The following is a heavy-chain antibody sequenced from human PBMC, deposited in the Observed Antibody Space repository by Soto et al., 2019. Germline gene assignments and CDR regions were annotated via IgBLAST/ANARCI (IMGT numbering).Heavy chain of an antibody. D-gene: IGHD3-10*01. J-gene: IGHJ6*02. CDR3: AKAGVYSMDV. Sequence: QVQLVESGGGVVQPGRSLRLSCAASGFTFSSYGMHWVRQAPGKGLEWVAVISYDGSNKYYADSVKGRFTISRDNSKNTLYLQMNSLRAEDTAVYYCAKAGVYSMDVWGQGTTVTVSS. CDR2: ISYDGSNK. V-gene: IGHV3-30*18. CDR1: GFTFSSYG.